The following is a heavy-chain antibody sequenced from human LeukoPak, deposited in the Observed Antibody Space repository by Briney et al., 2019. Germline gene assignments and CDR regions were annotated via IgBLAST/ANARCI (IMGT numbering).Heavy chain of an antibody. V-gene: IGHV5-51*01. D-gene: IGHD6-13*01. Sequence: GESLKISCKASGYSFTTYWIGWVRQMPGKGLEWMRIIYPGDSDTRYSPSFQGQVTISVDKSISTAYLQWSSLKASDTAMYYCARQRYTSSALDFWGRGTLVSLSS. CDR3: ARQRYTSSALDF. CDR2: IYPGDSDT. CDR1: GYSFTTYW. J-gene: IGHJ4*02.